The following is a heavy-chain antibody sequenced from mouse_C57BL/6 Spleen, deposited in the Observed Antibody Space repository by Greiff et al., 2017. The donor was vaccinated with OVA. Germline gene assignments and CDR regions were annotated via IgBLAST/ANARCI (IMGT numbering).Heavy chain of an antibody. CDR2: INPSNGGT. J-gene: IGHJ2*01. CDR1: GYTFTSYW. CDR3: AREGAQDYGMGDY. Sequence: VQLQQSGTELVKPGASVKLSCKASGYTFTSYWMHWVKPRPGQGLEWIGNINPSNGGTNYNEKFKSKATLTVDKSSSTAYMQLSSLTSEDSAVYYCAREGAQDYGMGDYWGQGTTLTVSS. V-gene: IGHV1-53*01. D-gene: IGHD1-1*01.